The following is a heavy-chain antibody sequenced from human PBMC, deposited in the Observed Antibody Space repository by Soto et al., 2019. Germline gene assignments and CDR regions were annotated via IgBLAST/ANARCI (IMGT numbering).Heavy chain of an antibody. V-gene: IGHV3-74*01. J-gene: IGHJ5*01. Sequence: PGGSLRLSCAASGFTFSSYAMHWVRQAPGKGLVWVSRINSDGSSTSYADSVKGRFTVSRDNSKNTLYLQMNSLRVEDTAVYYCAKDPNPNSGSLNWFESWGQGTLVTV. CDR3: AKDPNPNSGSLNWFES. CDR1: GFTFSSYA. CDR2: INSDGSST. D-gene: IGHD1-26*01.